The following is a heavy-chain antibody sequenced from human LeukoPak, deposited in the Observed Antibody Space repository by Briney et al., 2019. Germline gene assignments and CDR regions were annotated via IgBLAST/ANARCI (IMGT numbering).Heavy chain of an antibody. CDR3: AREVIAAVGTDAFDI. CDR2: IFYSGNT. CDR1: GGSINSGNHF. D-gene: IGHD6-13*01. V-gene: IGHV4-31*03. J-gene: IGHJ3*02. Sequence: SETLSLTCTVSGGSINSGNHFRSWIRQHPAKGLEWIGYIFYSGNTYYNPSLESRVTISVDTSKNQFSLKLNSVTAADTAVYYCAREVIAAVGTDAFDIWGQGTMVTVSS.